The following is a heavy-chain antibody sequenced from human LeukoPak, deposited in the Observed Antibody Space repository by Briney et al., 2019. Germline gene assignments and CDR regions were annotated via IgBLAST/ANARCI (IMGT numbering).Heavy chain of an antibody. CDR2: ISGSAHKI. V-gene: IGHV3-23*01. CDR1: GITFSNYA. J-gene: IGHJ4*02. Sequence: GGSLRLSCVASGITFSNYAVSWVRQAPEKGLDWVSVISGSAHKIRYADSVKGRFTVSRDNSKNTLFLQMNSLRAEDTAVYYCAKDGGLWVSAHWGDSWGRGTLVTVSS. CDR3: AKDGGLWVSAHWGDS. D-gene: IGHD7-27*01.